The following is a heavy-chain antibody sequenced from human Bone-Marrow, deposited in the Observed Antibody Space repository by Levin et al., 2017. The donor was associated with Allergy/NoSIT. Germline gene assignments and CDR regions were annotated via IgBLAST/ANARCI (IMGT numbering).Heavy chain of an antibody. J-gene: IGHJ4*02. Sequence: LSLTCAASGFTVSSNYMSWVRPAPGKGLEWVSVIYSGGSTYNADSVKGRFTISRDNSKNTLYLQMNSLRAEDTAVYYCARVIVVGATSDYFDYWGQGTLVTVSS. V-gene: IGHV3-53*01. CDR1: GFTVSSNY. CDR2: IYSGGST. D-gene: IGHD2-21*01. CDR3: ARVIVVGATSDYFDY.